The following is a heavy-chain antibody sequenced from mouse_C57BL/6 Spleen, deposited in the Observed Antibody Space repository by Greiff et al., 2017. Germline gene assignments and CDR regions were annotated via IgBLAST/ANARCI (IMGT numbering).Heavy chain of an antibody. J-gene: IGHJ4*01. V-gene: IGHV1-50*01. CDR3: ARCSITTVVATGAMGY. Sequence: QVQLQQPGAELVKPGASVKLSCKASGYTFTSYWMQWVKQRPGQGLEWIGEIDPSDSYTNYNQKFKGKATLTVDTSSSTAYMQLSSLTSEDSAVYYCARCSITTVVATGAMGYWGQGASVTVSS. CDR1: GYTFTSYW. CDR2: IDPSDSYT. D-gene: IGHD1-1*01.